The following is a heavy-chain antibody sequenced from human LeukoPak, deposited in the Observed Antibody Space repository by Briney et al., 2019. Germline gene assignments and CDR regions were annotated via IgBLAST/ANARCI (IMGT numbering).Heavy chain of an antibody. V-gene: IGHV5-51*01. CDR1: GYSFTLYW. D-gene: IGHD2-15*01. J-gene: IGHJ4*02. CDR2: HYPGDCDA. CDR3: ARHHGSGRSPHTFDY. Sequence: EALKISCKTSGYSFTLYWIGWVRQMPGKGLEWVGTHYPGDCDARYSPSFQGQATIWVDTSISAAKLRVNMLTASDTAMYYGARHHGSGRSPHTFDYWGQGPLVTVS.